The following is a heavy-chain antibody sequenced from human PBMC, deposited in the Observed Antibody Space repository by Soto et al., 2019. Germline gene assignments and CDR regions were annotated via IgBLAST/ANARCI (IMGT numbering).Heavy chain of an antibody. J-gene: IGHJ3*02. CDR3: AGLVYCGGGCYKQYAFEI. CDR1: GGSIISGDYY. D-gene: IGHD2-21*02. Sequence: SETMSVTCTVSGGSIISGDYYWLWVRQPPGKGLEWIGYIYYSGSTYYNPSLKSRVTISVDTSKNQVSLKLSSVTATDTAVYYFAGLVYCGGGCYKQYAFEIWGQGTMVTVSS. V-gene: IGHV4-30-4*02. CDR2: IYYSGST.